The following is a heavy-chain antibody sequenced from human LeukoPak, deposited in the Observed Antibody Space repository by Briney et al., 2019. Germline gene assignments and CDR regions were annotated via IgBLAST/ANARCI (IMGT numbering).Heavy chain of an antibody. V-gene: IGHV3-7*04. CDR1: GFTFSTYW. D-gene: IGHD2-2*01. J-gene: IGHJ6*02. CDR2: IKQDGSEE. CDR3: ERATYCSSTSCYHDYYYGMDV. Sequence: GGSLRLSCAASGFTFSTYWMTWVRQAPGKGLEWVANIKQDGSEEYYVDSVKGRFTISRDNRKNSMFLQMNSLRADDTAVYYCERATYCSSTSCYHDYYYGMDVWGQGTTVTVSS.